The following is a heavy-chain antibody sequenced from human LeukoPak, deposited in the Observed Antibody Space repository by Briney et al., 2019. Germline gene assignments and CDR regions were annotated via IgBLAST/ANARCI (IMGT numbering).Heavy chain of an antibody. Sequence: GGSLRLSCAASGFTFRSYCLNWVRQAPGTGLEWVASISSTSTYIYYADSVKGRFTISRDNAKNPLYLQMNSLRAEDTTVYYCARDAGGYPEYFQHWGQGTLVTVSS. V-gene: IGHV3-21*01. D-gene: IGHD1-26*01. J-gene: IGHJ1*01. CDR3: ARDAGGYPEYFQH. CDR1: GFTFRSYC. CDR2: ISSTSTYI.